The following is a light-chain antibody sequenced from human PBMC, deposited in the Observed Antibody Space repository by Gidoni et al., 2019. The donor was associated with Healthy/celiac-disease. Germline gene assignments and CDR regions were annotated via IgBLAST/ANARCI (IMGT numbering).Light chain of an antibody. CDR2: DAS. Sequence: AIQLTQSPSSLSASVGDRVTITCRASQGISSALAWYQQKPGKPPKFLIYDASSLQIGVPSRFSGSGFGTDFTLTINSLQPEDFATYYCQQFNTYPPITFXQXTRLEIK. V-gene: IGKV1-13*02. J-gene: IGKJ5*01. CDR3: QQFNTYPPIT. CDR1: QGISSA.